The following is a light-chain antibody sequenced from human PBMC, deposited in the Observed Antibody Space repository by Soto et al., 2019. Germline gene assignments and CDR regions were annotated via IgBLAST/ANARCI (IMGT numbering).Light chain of an antibody. V-gene: IGKV1-39*01. Sequence: DIQMTQSQSALSASVGDRVTITCRARQSFSSYLNLSQQKPGKAPKLLIYAASSLHSGVPSRFSGSRSGTEFTLHIRSLQPEAFATYYCHPSSSTPLTFGHGTQVPIK. CDR2: AAS. J-gene: IGKJ3*01. CDR3: HPSSSTPLT. CDR1: QSFSSY.